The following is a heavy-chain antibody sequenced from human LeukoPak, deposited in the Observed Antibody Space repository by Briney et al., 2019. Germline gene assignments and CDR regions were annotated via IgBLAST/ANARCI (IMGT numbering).Heavy chain of an antibody. Sequence: ASGKGSCNASGYTFTSYDINWVRQATGQGLEWMGWMNLNSGNTVYAQKFHGRVTITRNTAISTAYMELSSLRSEDTAVYYCARAHCSGGSCYYYYGMDVWGQGTTVTVSS. D-gene: IGHD2-15*01. J-gene: IGHJ6*02. V-gene: IGHV1-8*01. CDR1: GYTFTSYD. CDR2: MNLNSGNT. CDR3: ARAHCSGGSCYYYYGMDV.